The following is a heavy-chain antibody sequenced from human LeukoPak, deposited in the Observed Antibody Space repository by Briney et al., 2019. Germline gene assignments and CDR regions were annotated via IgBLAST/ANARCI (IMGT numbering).Heavy chain of an antibody. Sequence: GGSLRLSCAASGFTFSSYAMSGVRQAPGKGLEGGSAISGRGGSTYYADSVKGRFTISRDNSKNTLYLQMNSLRAEDTAVYYCAKVVEMATITVRDYWGQGTLVTVSS. CDR2: ISGRGGST. D-gene: IGHD5-24*01. V-gene: IGHV3-23*01. CDR3: AKVVEMATITVRDY. CDR1: GFTFSSYA. J-gene: IGHJ4*02.